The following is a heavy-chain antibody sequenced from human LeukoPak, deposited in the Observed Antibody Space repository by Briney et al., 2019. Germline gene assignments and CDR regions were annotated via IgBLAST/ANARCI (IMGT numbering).Heavy chain of an antibody. CDR2: IHSDGSST. CDR1: GLTFSSTW. CDR3: VRDRYYVPDY. V-gene: IGHV3-74*01. Sequence: GGSLRLSCAASGLTFSSTWMHWFRQAPGKGLVWVSRIHSDGSSTIYADSVKGRFTIPRDNAKNTLYLQMNSLRAEDTAVYYCVRDRYYVPDYWGQGTLVTVSS. J-gene: IGHJ4*02. D-gene: IGHD3-10*02.